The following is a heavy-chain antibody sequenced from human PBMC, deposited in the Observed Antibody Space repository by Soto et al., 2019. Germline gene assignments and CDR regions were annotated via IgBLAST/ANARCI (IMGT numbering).Heavy chain of an antibody. CDR3: AKGGYYYYYGMDV. Sequence: QVQLQESGPGLVKPSQTLSLTCTVSGGSISSGGYYWSWIRQHPGKGLEWLGYIYYSGSTYYNPSLKSRLTISVDTSKNQFSLKLSSVTAADTAVYYCAKGGYYYYYGMDVWGQGTTVTVSS. V-gene: IGHV4-31*03. J-gene: IGHJ6*02. CDR1: GGSISSGGYY. CDR2: IYYSGST.